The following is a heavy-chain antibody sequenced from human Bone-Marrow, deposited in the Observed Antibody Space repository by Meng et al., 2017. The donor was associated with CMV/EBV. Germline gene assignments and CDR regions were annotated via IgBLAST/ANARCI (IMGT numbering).Heavy chain of an antibody. J-gene: IGHJ5*02. Sequence: SVKVSCKASGGTFSSYAISWVRQAPGQGLEWMGGIIPIFGTANYAQKFQGRVTITTDESTSTAYMELSSLRSEDTAVYYCARGGCSSTSCYTYWFDPWGQGNLVTVSS. V-gene: IGHV1-69*05. D-gene: IGHD2-2*02. CDR2: IIPIFGTA. CDR3: ARGGCSSTSCYTYWFDP. CDR1: GGTFSSYA.